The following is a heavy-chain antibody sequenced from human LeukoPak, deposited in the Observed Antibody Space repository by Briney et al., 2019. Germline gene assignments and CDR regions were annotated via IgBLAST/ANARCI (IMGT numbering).Heavy chain of an antibody. V-gene: IGHV1-2*02. D-gene: IGHD6-6*01. J-gene: IGHJ6*03. CDR1: GYTFTAYY. CDR2: INPNSGGT. Sequence: GASVKVSCKASGYTFTAYYIHWVRQAPGQGLEWMGWINPNSGGTNYAQKFQGRVTMTRDTSISTAYMELSRLRSDDTAVYYCARPSRAARRLYYYYMDVWGKGTTVTVSS. CDR3: ARPSRAARRLYYYYMDV.